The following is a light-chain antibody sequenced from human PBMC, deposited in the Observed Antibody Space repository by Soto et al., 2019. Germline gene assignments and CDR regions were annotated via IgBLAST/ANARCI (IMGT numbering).Light chain of an antibody. CDR1: QTISSW. Sequence: DIQMTQSPSTLSGSVGDRVTITCRASQTISSWLAWYQQKPGKAPKLLIYKASTLKSGVPSRVSGSGSGTEFTRTISSLQPDDCATYYCQHYNSYSGAFGQGTKVDIK. V-gene: IGKV1-5*03. CDR3: QHYNSYSGA. J-gene: IGKJ1*01. CDR2: KAS.